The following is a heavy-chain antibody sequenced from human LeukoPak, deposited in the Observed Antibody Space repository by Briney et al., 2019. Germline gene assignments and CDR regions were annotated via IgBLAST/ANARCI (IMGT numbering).Heavy chain of an antibody. D-gene: IGHD1-7*01. CDR2: ISYDGSNK. V-gene: IGHV3-30-3*01. Sequence: GGSLRLSCAASGFTFSSYAMHWVRQAPGKGLEWVAVISYDGSNKYYADSVKGRFTISRDNSKNTLYLQMNSLRAEDTAVYYCARESIWNYGLPDYWGQGTLVTVSS. CDR3: ARESIWNYGLPDY. J-gene: IGHJ4*02. CDR1: GFTFSSYA.